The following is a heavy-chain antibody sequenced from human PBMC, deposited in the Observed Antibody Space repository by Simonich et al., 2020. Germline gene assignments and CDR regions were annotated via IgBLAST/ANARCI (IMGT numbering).Heavy chain of an antibody. CDR1: GFTFSSYA. Sequence: EVQLLESGGGLVQPGGSLRLSCAASGFTFSSYAMSWVRLAQGKGREAVSAIRGNGGSTYYAESVKGRFTISRDNSKNTLYLQMNSLRAEDTAVYYCAKDSSLVGATDWFDPWGQGTLVTVSS. V-gene: IGHV3-23*01. D-gene: IGHD1-26*01. CDR3: AKDSSLVGATDWFDP. J-gene: IGHJ5*02. CDR2: IRGNGGST.